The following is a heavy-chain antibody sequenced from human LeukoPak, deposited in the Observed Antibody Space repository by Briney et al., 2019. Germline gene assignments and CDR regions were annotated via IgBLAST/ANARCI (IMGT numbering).Heavy chain of an antibody. V-gene: IGHV3-30*03. J-gene: IGHJ4*02. D-gene: IGHD1-14*01. CDR1: GFTFSSFG. CDR3: ARKLTSSRQFDH. CDR2: AKADGISK. Sequence: SGGSLRLSCAASGFTFSSFGMHWLRQAPGKGLEWVALAKADGISKYYADSVKGRFTISGDDADNTAYLEMNSLRPEDTAVYYCARKLTSSRQFDHWGQGTLVTVSS.